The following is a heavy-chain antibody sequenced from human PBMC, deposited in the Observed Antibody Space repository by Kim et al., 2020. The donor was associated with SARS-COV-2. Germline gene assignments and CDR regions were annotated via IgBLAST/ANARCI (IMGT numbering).Heavy chain of an antibody. CDR1: GGSVSSGSYY. D-gene: IGHD3-22*01. CDR2: IYYSGST. J-gene: IGHJ4*02. Sequence: SETLSLTCTVSGGSVSSGSYYWSWIRQPPGKGLEWIGYIYYSGSTNYNPSLKSRVTISVDTSKNQFSLKLSSVTAADTAVYYCARAGNYYDSSGNFDYWVQGTLVTVSS. CDR3: ARAGNYYDSSGNFDY. V-gene: IGHV4-61*01.